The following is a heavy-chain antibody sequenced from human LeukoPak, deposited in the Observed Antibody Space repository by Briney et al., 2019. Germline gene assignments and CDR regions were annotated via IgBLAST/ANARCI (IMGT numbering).Heavy chain of an antibody. Sequence: GGSLRLSCAASGFIFSSNWMSWVRQAPGKGLEWVANIKQDGSEEYYVDSVKGRFSISRDNAKNSLYLQMNSLRVEDTAVYYCARIGDYYDFWSGYYYFDKWGQGTLVTVSS. J-gene: IGHJ4*02. CDR3: ARIGDYYDFWSGYYYFDK. D-gene: IGHD3-3*01. CDR2: IKQDGSEE. V-gene: IGHV3-7*01. CDR1: GFIFSSNW.